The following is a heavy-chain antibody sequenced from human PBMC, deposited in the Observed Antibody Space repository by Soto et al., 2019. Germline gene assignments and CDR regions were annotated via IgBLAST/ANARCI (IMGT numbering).Heavy chain of an antibody. CDR1: GFPFGDFG. CDR3: ARDRIVGVLGYGMDV. V-gene: IGHV3-30*03. CDR2: ISHDGSDK. Sequence: GGSLRLSCAASGFPFGDFGMHWLRQAPGKGLEWVAVISHDGSDKFYADSVKARFTISRDNSKNTLYLQMNSLRAEDTAVYYCARDRIVGVLGYGMDVWGQGTTVTVSS. D-gene: IGHD1-26*01. J-gene: IGHJ6*02.